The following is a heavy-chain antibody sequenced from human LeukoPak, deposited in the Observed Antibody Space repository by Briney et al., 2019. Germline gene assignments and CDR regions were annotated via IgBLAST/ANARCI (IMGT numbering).Heavy chain of an antibody. CDR1: GFTFGTYA. J-gene: IGHJ3*02. CDR3: AREGGYYYDSSGPRGAFDI. CDR2: ISSSGGTM. V-gene: IGHV3-48*03. Sequence: GGSLRLSCAASGFTFGTYAMSWVRRAPGKGLEWVSYISSSGGTMFYADSVKGRFTISRDNAKNSLFLQMNSLRAEDTAVYYCAREGGYYYDSSGPRGAFDIWGQGTMVTVSS. D-gene: IGHD3-22*01.